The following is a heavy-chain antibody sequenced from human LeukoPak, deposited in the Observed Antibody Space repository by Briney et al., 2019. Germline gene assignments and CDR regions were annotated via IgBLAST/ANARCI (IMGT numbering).Heavy chain of an antibody. CDR2: ISSSSSTI. CDR3: ARDIIVGSDY. V-gene: IGHV3-48*01. CDR1: GFTFSSYA. Sequence: GGSLRLSCAASGFTFSSYAMSWVRQAPGKGLEWVSYISSSSSTIYYADSVKGRFTISRDNAKNSLYLQMNSLRAEDTAVYYCARDIIVGSDYWGQGTLVTVSS. D-gene: IGHD2-15*01. J-gene: IGHJ4*02.